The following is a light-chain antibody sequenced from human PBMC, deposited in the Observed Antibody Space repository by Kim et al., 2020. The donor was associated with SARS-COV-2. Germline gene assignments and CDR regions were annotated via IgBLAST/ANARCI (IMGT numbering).Light chain of an antibody. CDR3: QAWDSTSVV. V-gene: IGLV3-1*01. CDR1: SLGDKY. Sequence: VSPGQTASITCSGESLGDKYACWYQQKPGQSPVLVIYQDKKRPSGIPERFSGSNSGNTATLTISGTQAMDEADYYCQAWDSTSVVFGGGTKVTVL. CDR2: QDK. J-gene: IGLJ2*01.